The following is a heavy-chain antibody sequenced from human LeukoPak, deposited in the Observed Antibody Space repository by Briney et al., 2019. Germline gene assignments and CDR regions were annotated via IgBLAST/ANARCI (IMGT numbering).Heavy chain of an antibody. V-gene: IGHV4-39*07. Sequence: SETLSLTCTVSGGSISSSSYYWGWIRQPPGKGLEWIGSIYYSGSTYYNPSLKSRVTISVDTSKSQFSLKLSSVTAADTAVYYYAREGETLFDYWGQGTLVTVSS. J-gene: IGHJ4*02. CDR1: GGSISSSSYY. D-gene: IGHD3-10*01. CDR2: IYYSGST. CDR3: AREGETLFDY.